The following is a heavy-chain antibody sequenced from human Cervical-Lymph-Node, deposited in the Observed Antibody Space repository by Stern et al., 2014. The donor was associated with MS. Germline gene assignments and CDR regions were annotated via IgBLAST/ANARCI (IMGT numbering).Heavy chain of an antibody. J-gene: IGHJ4*02. D-gene: IGHD6-25*01. CDR2: IGSKGYGGTT. CDR1: GFTFGDYA. Sequence: EMQLVESGGGLVQPGGSLRLSCTTSGFTFGDYALSWFRQAPGKGLEWVVFIGSKGYGGTTEYDASVKGRFTISRDASKTIAYLQMNSLKTEDTAVYYCLRMGGSIDYWGQGTPVTVSS. V-gene: IGHV3-49*03. CDR3: LRMGGSIDY.